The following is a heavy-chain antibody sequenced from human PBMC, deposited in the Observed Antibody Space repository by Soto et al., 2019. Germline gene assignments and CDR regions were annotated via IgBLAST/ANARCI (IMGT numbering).Heavy chain of an antibody. CDR2: IYYGGSA. V-gene: IGHV4-39*01. CDR3: ARQSYESSAYFDY. CDR1: GDSISSTTYY. Sequence: SSETLSLTCTVSGDSISSTTYYWGWVRQPPGKGLEWIGSIYYGGSAYYNPSLNSRVTISVDSSRIHFSLELISVTAADTAVYYSARQSYESSAYFDYWGLGTLVTVSS. D-gene: IGHD3-22*01. J-gene: IGHJ4*02.